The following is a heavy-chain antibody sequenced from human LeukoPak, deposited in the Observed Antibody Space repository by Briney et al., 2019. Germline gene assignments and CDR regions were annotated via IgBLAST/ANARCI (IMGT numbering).Heavy chain of an antibody. V-gene: IGHV4-39*01. CDR2: IYYSGST. Sequence: SETLSLTYTVSGGSISSSSYDWGWIRQPPGKGLEWIGSIYYSGSTYYNPSLKSRVTISVDTSKNQFSLKLSSVTAADTAVYYCARLGLRFLEWLSRGVYWGQGTLVTVSS. D-gene: IGHD3-3*01. CDR3: ARLGLRFLEWLSRGVY. J-gene: IGHJ4*02. CDR1: GGSISSSSYD.